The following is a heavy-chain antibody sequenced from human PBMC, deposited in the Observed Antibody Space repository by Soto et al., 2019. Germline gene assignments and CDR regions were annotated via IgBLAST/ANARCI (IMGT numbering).Heavy chain of an antibody. CDR3: ARMYSSGSGWFHP. CDR2: FYSSGSI. J-gene: IGHJ5*02. Sequence: SETLSLTCFVSGYSITAGGYYWSWIRHHPGKGLEWIGSFYSSGSIIYNPSLRSRVSISGDTSSNQFSMSLTPVTAADTARYYCARMYSSGSGWFHPWGQGTLVTVSS. D-gene: IGHD6-19*01. CDR1: GYSITAGGYY. V-gene: IGHV4-31*03.